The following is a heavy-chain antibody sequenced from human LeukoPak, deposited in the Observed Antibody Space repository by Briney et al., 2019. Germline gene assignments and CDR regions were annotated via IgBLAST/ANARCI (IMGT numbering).Heavy chain of an antibody. J-gene: IGHJ4*02. D-gene: IGHD6-13*01. Sequence: GGSLRLSCAASGFTFSSYEMNWVRQAPGKGLEWVSYISSSGSTIYYADSVKGRFTISRDNAKNSLYLQMNSLRAEDTAVYYCARDKLGSSWYPDYFDYWGQGTLVTVSS. CDR3: ARDKLGSSWYPDYFDY. CDR1: GFTFSSYE. V-gene: IGHV3-48*03. CDR2: ISSSGSTI.